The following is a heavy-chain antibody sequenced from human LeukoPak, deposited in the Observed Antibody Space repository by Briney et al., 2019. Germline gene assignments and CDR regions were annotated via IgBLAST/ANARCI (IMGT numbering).Heavy chain of an antibody. CDR2: IYHSGTT. Sequence: PSETLSLTCTVSGGSISSGGYYWGWIRQPPGKGLEWIGSIYHSGTTYYNPSLKSRVTISVDTPKTQFSLKLTSVTAADTAVYFCARQVHPQLIAVAGRGWFDPWGQGTLVTVSS. D-gene: IGHD6-19*01. CDR1: GGSISSGGYY. CDR3: ARQVHPQLIAVAGRGWFDP. V-gene: IGHV4-39*01. J-gene: IGHJ5*02.